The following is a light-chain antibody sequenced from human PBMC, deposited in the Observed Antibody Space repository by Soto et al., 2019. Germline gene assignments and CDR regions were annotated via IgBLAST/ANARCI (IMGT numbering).Light chain of an antibody. Sequence: EIVLTQSPATLSLSPGERATLSCRASDIVSTYLAWYQQKPGQAPRLLIYDASNRATGIPARFSGSGSGTDFTLTISSLEPEDFAVYYCQQRSRWPITFGQGTRLEMK. CDR1: DIVSTY. J-gene: IGKJ5*01. CDR3: QQRSRWPIT. V-gene: IGKV3-11*01. CDR2: DAS.